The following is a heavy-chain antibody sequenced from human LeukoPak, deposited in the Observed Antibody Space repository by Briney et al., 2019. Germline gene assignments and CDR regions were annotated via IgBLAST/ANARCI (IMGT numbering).Heavy chain of an antibody. CDR1: GYSISSGYY. CDR3: ARDSVGPITGTSYIDY. J-gene: IGHJ4*02. V-gene: IGHV4-38-2*02. D-gene: IGHD1-20*01. Sequence: SETLSLTCTVSGYSISSGYYWGWIRQPPGKGLGWIGSIYHSGSTYYNPSLKSRVTISVDTYKNQFSLKLSSWTAADTAVYYCARDSVGPITGTSYIDYWGQGTLVRVSS. CDR2: IYHSGST.